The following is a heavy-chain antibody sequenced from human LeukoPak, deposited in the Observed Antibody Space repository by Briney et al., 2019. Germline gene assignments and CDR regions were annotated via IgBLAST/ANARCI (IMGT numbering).Heavy chain of an antibody. CDR1: GFTFSSYW. D-gene: IGHD2-8*01. V-gene: IGHV3-7*01. CDR2: IKQDGSEK. Sequence: GGSLRLSCAASGFTFSSYWMNWVRQAQGKGLEWVGNIKQDGSEKHYVDSVGGRFTISRDNAKNSLYLQMNSLRAEDTAVYYCARAGTKWYDYWGQGTLVTVSS. CDR3: ARAGTKWYDY. J-gene: IGHJ4*02.